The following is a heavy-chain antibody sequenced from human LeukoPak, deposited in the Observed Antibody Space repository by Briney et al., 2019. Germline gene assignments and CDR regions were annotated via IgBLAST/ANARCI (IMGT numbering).Heavy chain of an antibody. CDR1: GGTFSSYA. CDR2: IIPILGIA. D-gene: IGHD6-13*01. Sequence: SVKVSCKASGGTFSSYAISWVRQAPGQGLEWMGRIIPILGIANYAQKFQGRVTITADKSMSTAYMELSSLRSEDTAVYYCARAPIAAAGSLYYYYYGMDVWGQGTTVTVSS. J-gene: IGHJ6*02. CDR3: ARAPIAAAGSLYYYYYGMDV. V-gene: IGHV1-69*04.